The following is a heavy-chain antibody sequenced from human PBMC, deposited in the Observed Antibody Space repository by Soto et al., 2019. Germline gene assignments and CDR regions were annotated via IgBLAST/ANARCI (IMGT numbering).Heavy chain of an antibody. V-gene: IGHV3-23*01. J-gene: IGHJ4*02. Sequence: EVQLLESGGGLVQPGGSLRLSCAASGFTFSSYAMSWVRQAPGKGLEWVSAISGSGGSTYYADSVKGRFTISRDNSKNTLYLQMNSLRAEDTAVYYCAKVRFVVGSSSGSLGYWGQGTLVTVSS. CDR1: GFTFSSYA. CDR3: AKVRFVVGSSSGSLGY. D-gene: IGHD6-19*01. CDR2: ISGSGGST.